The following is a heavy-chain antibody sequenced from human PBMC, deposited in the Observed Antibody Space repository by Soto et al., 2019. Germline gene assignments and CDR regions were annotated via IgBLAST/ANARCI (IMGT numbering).Heavy chain of an antibody. V-gene: IGHV1-69*02. J-gene: IGHJ5*02. CDR1: VGTFSTYN. CDR2: IIPILGIA. Sequence: GASVKVSCKASVGTFSTYNISWVRQGPGQGLEWMGRIIPILGIANYAQKFQGRITITADKSTSTAYMELSSLRSEDTAVYYCAGSAVEGFGADPPYHTWFYPRGQGPPATVSS. CDR3: AGSAVEGFGADPPYHTWFYP. D-gene: IGHD3-16*01.